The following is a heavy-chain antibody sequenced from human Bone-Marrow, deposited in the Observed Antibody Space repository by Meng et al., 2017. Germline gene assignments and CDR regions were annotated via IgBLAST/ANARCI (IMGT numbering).Heavy chain of an antibody. V-gene: IGHV3-21*01. D-gene: IGHD3-9*01. J-gene: IGHJ6*02. CDR2: ISSSSSYI. CDR1: GFSFSSYS. Sequence: GASLMISCAASGFSFSSYSMNWVRQDPGKGLEWVSSISSSSSYIYYADSVKGRFTISRDNAKNSLYLLMNSLRAEDTAVYYCARWVTVYDILTGIRLYYYYYYGMDVWGQGTTVTVSS. CDR3: ARWVTVYDILTGIRLYYYYYYGMDV.